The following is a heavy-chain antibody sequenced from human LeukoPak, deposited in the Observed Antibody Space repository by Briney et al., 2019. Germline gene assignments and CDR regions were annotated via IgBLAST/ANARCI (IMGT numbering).Heavy chain of an antibody. CDR2: ISSSSNYI. Sequence: GGSLRLSCTASGFTFSNYSMYWVRQAPGKGLEWVSSISSSSNYIYYADSVKGRFTISRDNAKKSLYLQMNSLRAEDTAVYYCARAHYDSSGYYPLGDNWGQGTLVTVSS. CDR1: GFTFSNYS. D-gene: IGHD3-22*01. J-gene: IGHJ4*02. CDR3: ARAHYDSSGYYPLGDN. V-gene: IGHV3-21*01.